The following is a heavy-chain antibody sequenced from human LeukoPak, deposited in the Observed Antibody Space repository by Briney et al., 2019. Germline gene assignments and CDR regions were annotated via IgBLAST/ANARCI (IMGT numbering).Heavy chain of an antibody. Sequence: GGSLRLSCAASGFTFSSYSMNWVRQAPGKGLEWVSSISSRSSYIYYADSVKGRFTISRDNAKNSLYLQMNSLRAEDTAVYYCARKFLNDAFDIWGQGTMVTVSS. CDR2: ISSRSSYI. J-gene: IGHJ3*02. D-gene: IGHD2-21*01. CDR3: ARKFLNDAFDI. CDR1: GFTFSSYS. V-gene: IGHV3-21*01.